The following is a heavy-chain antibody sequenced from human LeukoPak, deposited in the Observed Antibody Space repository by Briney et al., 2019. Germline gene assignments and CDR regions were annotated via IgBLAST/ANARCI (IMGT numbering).Heavy chain of an antibody. CDR2: IWYDGSNK. CDR1: GFTFSSYG. Sequence: PGRSLRLSCAASGFTFSSYGMHWVRQAPGKGLEWVAVIWYDGSNKYYADSVKGRFTISRDNSKNTLYLQMNSLRAEDTAVYYCARDGSSGWYWVDYWGQRTLVTVSS. CDR3: ARDGSSGWYWVDY. J-gene: IGHJ4*02. D-gene: IGHD6-19*01. V-gene: IGHV3-33*01.